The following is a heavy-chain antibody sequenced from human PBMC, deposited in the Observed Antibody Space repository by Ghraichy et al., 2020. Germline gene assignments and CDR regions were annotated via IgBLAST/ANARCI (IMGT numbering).Heavy chain of an antibody. J-gene: IGHJ3*02. Sequence: GGSLRLSCAASGFTFSSYGMHWVRQAPGKGLEWVAFIRYDGSNKYYADSVKGRFTISRDNSKNTLYLQMNSLRAEDTAVYYCAKDLGIVATLGFDIWGQGTMVTVSS. CDR3: AKDLGIVATLGFDI. CDR1: GFTFSSYG. CDR2: IRYDGSNK. D-gene: IGHD5-12*01. V-gene: IGHV3-30*02.